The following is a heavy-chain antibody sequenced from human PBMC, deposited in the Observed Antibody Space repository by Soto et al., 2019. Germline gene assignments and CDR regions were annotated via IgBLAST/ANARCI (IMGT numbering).Heavy chain of an antibody. D-gene: IGHD2-2*01. Sequence: NHSETLSLTCGVSGGSVSSRSYYWSWIRQPPGKGLKWIGYVFHSESDAYKTSLKSRYIISVDTSKNKFSLTLSSVTAADTAVYFCARHELDVLPGGTDSWGPGSLVTFTS. V-gene: IGHV4-61*01. CDR3: ARHELDVLPGGTDS. CDR1: GGSVSSRSYY. CDR2: VFHSESD. J-gene: IGHJ4*02.